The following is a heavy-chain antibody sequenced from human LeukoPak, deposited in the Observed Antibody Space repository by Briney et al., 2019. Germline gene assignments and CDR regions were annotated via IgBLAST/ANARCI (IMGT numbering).Heavy chain of an antibody. CDR3: TRDAGTYNWLDP. V-gene: IGHV3-73*01. Sequence: GGSLRLSCAASGFTFSDCSIHWVRQASGKGLEWVGLIDKKTKNYETAYAESVRGRFTISRDDSKNTAYLQMDSLGIEDTALYYCTRDAGTYNWLDPWGQGTLVTVSS. J-gene: IGHJ5*02. D-gene: IGHD1-26*01. CDR1: GFTFSDCS. CDR2: IDKKTKNYET.